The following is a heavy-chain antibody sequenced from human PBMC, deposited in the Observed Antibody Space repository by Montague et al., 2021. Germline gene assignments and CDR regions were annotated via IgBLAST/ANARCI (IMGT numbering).Heavy chain of an antibody. CDR3: ARGPRGYGSGCRFDP. CDR1: GGTFTGYY. J-gene: IGHJ5*02. Sequence: SETLSLTCAVYGGTFTGYYWSRIRQSPGKGLEWIGEIDHKETVTLNPSLKSRVIISLDTSKNHFSLNMTSVTAADTATYYCARGPRGYGSGCRFDPWGQGTLIVVSS. D-gene: IGHD3-10*01. V-gene: IGHV4-34*01. CDR2: IDHKETV.